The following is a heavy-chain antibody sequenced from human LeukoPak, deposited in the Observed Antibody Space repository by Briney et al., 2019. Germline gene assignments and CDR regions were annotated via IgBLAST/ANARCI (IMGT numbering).Heavy chain of an antibody. CDR2: IYSGGST. V-gene: IGHV3-66*02. CDR1: GFTVSSNY. CDR3: ARDRGRLQHDY. D-gene: IGHD4-11*01. J-gene: IGHJ4*02. Sequence: GGSLRLSCAASGFTVSSNYMSWVRQAPGKGLEWVSVIYSGGSTYYADSVKGRFIISRDNSKNTLYLQMNSLRAEDTAVYYCARDRGRLQHDYWGQGTLVTVSS.